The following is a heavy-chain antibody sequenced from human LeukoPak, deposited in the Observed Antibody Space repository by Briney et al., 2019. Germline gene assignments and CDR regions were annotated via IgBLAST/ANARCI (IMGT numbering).Heavy chain of an antibody. CDR1: GFTFSSYS. Sequence: GGSLRLSCAASGFTFSSYSMNWVRQAPGKGPEWVSYISSSSSTIYYADSVKGRFTISRDNAKNSLYLQMNSLRAEDTAVYYCARSPGRVHMDVWGKGTTVTVSS. J-gene: IGHJ6*03. CDR2: ISSSSSTI. CDR3: ARSPGRVHMDV. V-gene: IGHV3-48*04.